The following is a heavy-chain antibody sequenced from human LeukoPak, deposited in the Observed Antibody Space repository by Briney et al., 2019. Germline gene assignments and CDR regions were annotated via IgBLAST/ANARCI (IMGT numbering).Heavy chain of an antibody. Sequence: ASVKVSCKASGYTFTSYYIHWVRQAPGQGLEWVGWINPKDGRTNYAQRFQDRVTMTRDTSISTAYMDLSSLRSDDTAVYYCARVIGGSSGDFWGQGTLVTVSS. CDR2: INPKDGRT. CDR3: ARVIGGSSGDF. D-gene: IGHD2-15*01. V-gene: IGHV1-2*02. J-gene: IGHJ4*02. CDR1: GYTFTSYY.